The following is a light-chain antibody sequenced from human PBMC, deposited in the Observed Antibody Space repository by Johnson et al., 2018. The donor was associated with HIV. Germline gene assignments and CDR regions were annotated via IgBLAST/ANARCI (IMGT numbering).Light chain of an antibody. V-gene: IGLV1-51*02. Sequence: GRRLNIGNNYVSWYQQLPGTAPKLLIYENNKRPSGIPDRFSGSKSGTSATLGITGLQTGDAADYYCGTWDSSLGYVFGTGTKVTVL. CDR1: RLNIGNNY. CDR3: GTWDSSLGYV. J-gene: IGLJ1*01. CDR2: ENN.